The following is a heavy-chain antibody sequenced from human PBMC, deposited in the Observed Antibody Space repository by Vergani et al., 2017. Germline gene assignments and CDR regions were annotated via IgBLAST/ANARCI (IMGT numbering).Heavy chain of an antibody. J-gene: IGHJ3*01. D-gene: IGHD3-9*01. CDR1: GFSLTTGGEG. CDR3: VHRLGYFDWDGAFDV. Sequence: QITLRESGHTLVKPTQTLTLTCTFSGFSLTTGGEGVGWIRQPPGRALEWLAFVYWNDDERYSPSLKSRVTITKDTSKNEVILTMATMDPVDTATYYCVHRLGYFDWDGAFDVWGPGTMVTVSS. V-gene: IGHV2-5*01. CDR2: VYWNDDE.